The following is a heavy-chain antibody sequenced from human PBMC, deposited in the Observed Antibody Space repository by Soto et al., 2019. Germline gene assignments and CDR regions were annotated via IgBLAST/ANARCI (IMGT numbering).Heavy chain of an antibody. CDR3: AREYYDFWSGVHYYGMDV. J-gene: IGHJ6*02. CDR2: IYNRAST. D-gene: IGHD3-3*01. Sequence: SENLSLTCNVSGGSISSYYWSWIRQPAGKGLEWIGRIYNRASTNYNPSLTSRVTMSVDTSKNQFSLKLSSVTAAGTAVNYCAREYYDFWSGVHYYGMDVWGQGTTVTVPS. CDR1: GGSISSYY. V-gene: IGHV4-4*07.